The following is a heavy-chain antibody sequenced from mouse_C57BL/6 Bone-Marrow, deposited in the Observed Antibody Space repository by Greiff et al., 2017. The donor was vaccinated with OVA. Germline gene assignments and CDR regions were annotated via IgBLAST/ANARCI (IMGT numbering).Heavy chain of an antibody. V-gene: IGHV1-9*01. CDR3: AFYRGVFDY. CDR2: ILPGSGST. Sequence: VQLQQSGAELMKPGASVKLSCKATGYTFTGYWIEWVKQRPGHGLEWIGEILPGSGSTYYNEKVKGKATFTADTSSNTAYMQLSSLTTEDSAIYYCAFYRGVFDYWGQGTTLTVSS. D-gene: IGHD2-12*01. J-gene: IGHJ2*01. CDR1: GYTFTGYW.